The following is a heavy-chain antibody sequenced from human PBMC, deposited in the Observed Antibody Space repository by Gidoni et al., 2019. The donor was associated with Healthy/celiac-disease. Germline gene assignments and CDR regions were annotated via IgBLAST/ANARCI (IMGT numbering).Heavy chain of an antibody. J-gene: IGHJ4*02. CDR1: GGSISSSSYY. Sequence: QLQLQESGPGLVKPSETLSLTCTVSGGSISSSSYYWGWIRQPPGKGLEWIGSIYYSGSTYYNPSLKSRVTISVDTSKNQFSLKLSSVTAADTAVYYCARRTSDYYDSSGYFDYWGQGTLVTVSS. CDR3: ARRTSDYYDSSGYFDY. D-gene: IGHD3-22*01. CDR2: IYYSGST. V-gene: IGHV4-39*01.